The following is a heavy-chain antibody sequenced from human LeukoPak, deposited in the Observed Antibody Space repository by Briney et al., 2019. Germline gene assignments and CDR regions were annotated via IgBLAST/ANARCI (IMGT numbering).Heavy chain of an antibody. CDR3: ALRSLEMARPYDY. J-gene: IGHJ4*02. CDR1: GGTFSSYA. Sequence: SVKVSRKASGGTFSSYAISWVRQAPGQGLEWMGRIIPIFGTANYAQKFQGRVTITADKSTSTAYMELSSLRSEDTAVYYCALRSLEMARPYDYWGQGTLVTVSS. D-gene: IGHD5-24*01. V-gene: IGHV1-69*06. CDR2: IIPIFGTA.